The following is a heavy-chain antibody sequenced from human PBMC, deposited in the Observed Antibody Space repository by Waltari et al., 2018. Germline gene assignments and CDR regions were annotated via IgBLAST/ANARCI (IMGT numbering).Heavy chain of an antibody. D-gene: IGHD2-21*02. V-gene: IGHV4-59*01. Sequence: QVQLQESGPGLMKPSETLSLTCTVSGGSISSYYWSWIRQPPGKGLEWIGYIYYSGSTNYNPSLKSRVSISVDPSKNQFSLKLSSVTAADTAVYYCARGPPSPVVTMSYFDYWGQGTLVTVSS. CDR2: IYYSGST. CDR1: GGSISSYY. CDR3: ARGPPSPVVTMSYFDY. J-gene: IGHJ4*02.